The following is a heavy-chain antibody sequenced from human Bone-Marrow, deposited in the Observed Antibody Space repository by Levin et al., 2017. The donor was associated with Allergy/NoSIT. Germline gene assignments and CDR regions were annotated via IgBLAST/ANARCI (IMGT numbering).Heavy chain of an antibody. CDR3: EGDTAYLYGMDV. CDR1: GFTVSSNY. V-gene: IGHV3-53*01. J-gene: IGHJ6*02. D-gene: IGHD2-21*02. CDR2: IYSGGST. Sequence: GGSLRLSCAASGFTVSSNYMSWVRQAPGKGLEWVSVIYSGGSTYYADSVKGRFTIARDNSKNTLYLQMNILRAEDTAVYYCEGDTAYLYGMDVWGQGTTVTVSS.